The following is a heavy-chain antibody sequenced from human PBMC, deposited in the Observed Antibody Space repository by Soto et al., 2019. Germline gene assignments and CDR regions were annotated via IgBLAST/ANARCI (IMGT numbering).Heavy chain of an antibody. J-gene: IGHJ5*02. Sequence: VGSLRLSCAASGFTFSSYAMHWVRQAPGKGLEWVAVISYDGSNKYYADSVKGRFTISRDNSKNTLYLQMNSLRAEDTAVYYCARDITIFGVVIRYRNWFDPWGQGTLVTVSS. CDR3: ARDITIFGVVIRYRNWFDP. CDR2: ISYDGSNK. D-gene: IGHD3-3*01. CDR1: GFTFSSYA. V-gene: IGHV3-30-3*01.